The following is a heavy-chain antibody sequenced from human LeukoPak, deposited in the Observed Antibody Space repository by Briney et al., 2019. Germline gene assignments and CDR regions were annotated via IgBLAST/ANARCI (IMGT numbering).Heavy chain of an antibody. CDR1: GFTFRSYW. J-gene: IGHJ5*02. V-gene: IGHV3-7*01. CDR2: IKQDGSEK. CDR3: ARGPPLFDP. Sequence: GGSLRLSCVGSGFTFRSYWMSWVRQAPGKGLEWVANIKQDGSEKYYVDSVKGRFTISRDNAKSSLYLQMNSLRAEDTGVYYCARGPPLFDPWGQGTLVAVSS.